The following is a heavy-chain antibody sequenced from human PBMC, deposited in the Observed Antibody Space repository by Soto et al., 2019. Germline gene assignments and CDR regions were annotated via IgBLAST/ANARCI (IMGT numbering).Heavy chain of an antibody. CDR3: ARLLPYASSGYVGFDY. Sequence: QVQLQESGQGLVKPSETLYLTCTVSGVSVSSVSYYWSWIRQPPGKVLEWIGYIYYSGSTNYNPSLMSLVTISVDTSKTQFSLKLSSVTVADTAVYYGARLLPYASSGYVGFDYWGRGTLVTVSP. D-gene: IGHD3-22*01. J-gene: IGHJ4*02. V-gene: IGHV4-61*01. CDR1: GVSVSSVSYY. CDR2: IYYSGST.